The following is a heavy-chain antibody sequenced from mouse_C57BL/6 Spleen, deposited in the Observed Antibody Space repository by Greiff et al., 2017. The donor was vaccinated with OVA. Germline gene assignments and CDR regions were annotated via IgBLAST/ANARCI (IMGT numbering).Heavy chain of an antibody. Sequence: QVQLQQPGAELVKPGASVKMSCKASGYTFTSYWITWVKPRPGQGLEWIGDIYPGSGSTNYNEKFKSKATLTVDTSSSTAYMQLSSLTSEDSAVYYCARSRVPSVLGGYWGKGTTLTVSS. V-gene: IGHV1-55*01. J-gene: IGHJ2*01. CDR1: GYTFTSYW. D-gene: IGHD5-1*01. CDR3: ARSRVPSVLGGY. CDR2: IYPGSGST.